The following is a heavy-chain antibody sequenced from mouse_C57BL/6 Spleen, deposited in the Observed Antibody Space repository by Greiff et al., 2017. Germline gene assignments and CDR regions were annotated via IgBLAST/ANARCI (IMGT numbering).Heavy chain of an antibody. Sequence: EVKVVESEGGLVQPGSSMKLSCTASGFTFSDYYMAWVRQVPEKGLEWVANINYDGSSTYYLDSLKSRFIISRDNAKNILYLQMSSLKSEDTATYYCARDGNWDEGYFDYWGQGTTLTVSS. CDR2: INYDGSST. CDR3: ARDGNWDEGYFDY. D-gene: IGHD4-1*01. CDR1: GFTFSDYY. V-gene: IGHV5-16*01. J-gene: IGHJ2*01.